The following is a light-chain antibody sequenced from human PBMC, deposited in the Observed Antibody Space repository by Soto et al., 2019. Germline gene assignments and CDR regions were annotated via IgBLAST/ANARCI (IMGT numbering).Light chain of an antibody. V-gene: IGKV3-11*01. Sequence: EIVLTQAPGTLSFSPGERATLSWRASQSVSNFLAWYQHKPGQAPRLLIYDASIRAAGVPARFSGSGSGTDFSLTISCLEPEDFAIYYCQQRSIWPPWTFGQGTKVDIK. CDR1: QSVSNF. J-gene: IGKJ1*01. CDR2: DAS. CDR3: QQRSIWPPWT.